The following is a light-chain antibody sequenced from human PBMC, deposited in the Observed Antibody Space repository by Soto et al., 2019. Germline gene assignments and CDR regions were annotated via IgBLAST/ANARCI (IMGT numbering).Light chain of an antibody. CDR3: VSYTSSTTYV. CDR1: SSDVGGSNF. J-gene: IGLJ1*01. CDR2: DVA. Sequence: QSVLTQPASVSDSPGQSITISCTGPSSDVGGSNFVSWYQQHPGKPPKLIIYDVANRPSGVSNRFSGSKSGSTASLIISRLQTEDEADYYCVSYTSSTTYVFGTGTKV. V-gene: IGLV2-14*03.